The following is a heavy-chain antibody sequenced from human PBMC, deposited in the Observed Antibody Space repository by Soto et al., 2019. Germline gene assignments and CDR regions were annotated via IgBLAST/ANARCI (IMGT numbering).Heavy chain of an antibody. CDR2: INSDGSET. CDR3: ARVDSVQRRNALAY. Sequence: EVQLVESGGGVVQPGGSLRLSCAASGITFSTYWLHWVRQVPGKGLVWVSRINSDGSETYYADSVKGRFTIPRDNAKNTLYLQMNSLRPEDTAVYYCARVDSVQRRNALAYWGQGTLVTVSS. V-gene: IGHV3-74*01. J-gene: IGHJ4*02. CDR1: GITFSTYW.